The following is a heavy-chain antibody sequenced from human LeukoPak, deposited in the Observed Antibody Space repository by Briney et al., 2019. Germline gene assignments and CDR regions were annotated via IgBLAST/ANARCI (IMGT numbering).Heavy chain of an antibody. CDR3: AREVAATSIDY. D-gene: IGHD2-15*01. CDR2: ISAYNGNT. J-gene: IGHJ4*02. CDR1: GYTFTSYG. V-gene: IGHV1-18*01. Sequence: AASVKVSCKASGYTFTSYGISWVRQAPGQGLEWMGWISAYNGNTNYAQKLRGRVTMTTDTSTSTAYMELRSLRSDDTAVYYCAREVAATSIDYWGQGTLVTVSS.